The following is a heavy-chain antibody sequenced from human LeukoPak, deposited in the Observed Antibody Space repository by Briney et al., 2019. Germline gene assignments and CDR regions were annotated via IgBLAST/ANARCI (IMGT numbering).Heavy chain of an antibody. D-gene: IGHD3-22*01. CDR3: ARHSAGYYYDSSGYHDY. J-gene: IGHJ4*02. CDR2: IYPDDSDT. CDR1: GYTFSNYW. Sequence: PGESLKISCKASGYTFSNYWIGWLRQMPGKGLEWIGIIYPDDSDTRYGPSFQGQVTISADKSISTAYLQWSSLKASDTAMYYCARHSAGYYYDSSGYHDYWGQGTLVTVSS. V-gene: IGHV5-51*01.